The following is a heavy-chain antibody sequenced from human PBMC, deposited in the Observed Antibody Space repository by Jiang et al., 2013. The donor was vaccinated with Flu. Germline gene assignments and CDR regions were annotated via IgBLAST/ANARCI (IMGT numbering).Heavy chain of an antibody. CDR3: ARRADAMDV. CDR1: GYTLTNYW. J-gene: IGHJ6*02. Sequence: QLVESGAAVKXPGESLKISCQGSGYTLTNYWVAWVRQLPGKGPEWVGVVYPGDSETRYNPPFRGQVTLSADKYITTAYLEWNSLRASDTAVYYCARRADAMDVWGQGTTVTVSS. CDR2: VYPGDSET. V-gene: IGHV5-51*01.